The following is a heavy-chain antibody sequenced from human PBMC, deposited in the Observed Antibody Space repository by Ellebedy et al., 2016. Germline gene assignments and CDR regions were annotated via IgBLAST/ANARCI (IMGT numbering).Heavy chain of an antibody. CDR3: AKLSIAASLPHAFDI. CDR1: GFTFSSYA. D-gene: IGHD6-6*01. Sequence: GESLKISXAASGFTFSSYAMSWVRQAPGKGLEWVSAISGSGGSTYYADSVKGRFTISRDNSKNTLYLQMNSLRAEDTAVYYCAKLSIAASLPHAFDIWGQGTMVTVSS. CDR2: ISGSGGST. V-gene: IGHV3-23*01. J-gene: IGHJ3*02.